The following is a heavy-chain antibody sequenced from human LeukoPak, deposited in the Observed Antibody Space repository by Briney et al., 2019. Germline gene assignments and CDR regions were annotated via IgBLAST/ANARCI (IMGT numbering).Heavy chain of an antibody. Sequence: PGGSLRLSCTASGFTFNNYWMTWVRQAPGKGLEWVAIINQDGREKYYVNSLKGRFSISRDNAKNSLYLQMTSLRAEGTAVYFCARDGVTAVPNWFDSWGQGTLVTVSS. D-gene: IGHD2-21*02. V-gene: IGHV3-7*01. CDR2: INQDGREK. CDR3: ARDGVTAVPNWFDS. CDR1: GFTFNNYW. J-gene: IGHJ5*01.